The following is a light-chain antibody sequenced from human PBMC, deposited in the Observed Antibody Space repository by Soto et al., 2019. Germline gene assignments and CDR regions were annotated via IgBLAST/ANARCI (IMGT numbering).Light chain of an antibody. CDR2: GNS. V-gene: IGLV1-40*01. CDR3: QSYDSSLSGVV. Sequence: QSVLTQPPSVSGAPGQRVTISCTGSSSNIGAGYDVHWYQQLPGTAPKLLIYGNSNRPSGVPDRFSGSKSGTSASLAITGRQAEDEAYYYCQSYDSSLSGVVFGGGTQLTVL. J-gene: IGLJ2*01. CDR1: SSNIGAGYD.